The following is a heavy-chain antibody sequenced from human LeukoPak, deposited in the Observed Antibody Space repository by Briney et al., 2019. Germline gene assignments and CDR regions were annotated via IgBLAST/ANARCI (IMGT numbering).Heavy chain of an antibody. D-gene: IGHD1-14*01. V-gene: IGHV4-34*01. CDR3: AIRKFRRAFDI. CDR2: INHSGST. Sequence: PSETLSLTCAVYGGSFSGYYWSWVRQPPGKGLEWIGEINHSGSTNYNPSLKSRVTISVDTSKNQFSLKLSSVTAAETAVYYCAIRKFRRAFDIWGQGKMVTVSA. J-gene: IGHJ3*02. CDR1: GGSFSGYY.